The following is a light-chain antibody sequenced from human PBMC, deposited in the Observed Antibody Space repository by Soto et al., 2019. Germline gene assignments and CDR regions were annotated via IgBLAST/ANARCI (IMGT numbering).Light chain of an antibody. CDR3: QQYDTCPRT. CDR1: QSVSSN. V-gene: IGKV3-15*01. CDR2: GAS. Sequence: IVMTQSPASLSVPPGERATLSCRASQSVSSNFAWYLQKPGQAPRLLIYGASTRDPAVPARFTASGSGTEFTLTISSLQSDDFCVYYCQQYDTCPRTFGQGTKVEIK. J-gene: IGKJ1*01.